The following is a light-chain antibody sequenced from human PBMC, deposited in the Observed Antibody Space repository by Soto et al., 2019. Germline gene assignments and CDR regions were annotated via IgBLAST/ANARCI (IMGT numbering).Light chain of an antibody. CDR2: DAS. Sequence: EIVMTQSPATLSVSPGERATLSCRASESVSSNLAWYLQKPGQAPRLLIYDASSRATGIPDRFSGGGSGTDFTLTISRLEPEDFAVYYCQQFSSYPLTFGGGTKV. J-gene: IGKJ4*01. V-gene: IGKV3-20*01. CDR3: QQFSSYPLT. CDR1: ESVSSN.